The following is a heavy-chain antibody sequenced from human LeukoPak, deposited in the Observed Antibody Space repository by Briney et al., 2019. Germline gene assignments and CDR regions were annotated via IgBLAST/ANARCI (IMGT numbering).Heavy chain of an antibody. CDR2: INPNSGGT. D-gene: IGHD5/OR15-5a*01. V-gene: IGHV1-2*02. Sequence: GASVKVSCKASGGTFSSYAISWVRQAPGQGLEWMGWINPNSGGTNYAQKFQGRVTMTRDTSISTAYMELSRLRSDDTAVYYCARCYRVYDAFDIWGQGTMVTVSS. CDR1: GGTFSSYA. J-gene: IGHJ3*02. CDR3: ARCYRVYDAFDI.